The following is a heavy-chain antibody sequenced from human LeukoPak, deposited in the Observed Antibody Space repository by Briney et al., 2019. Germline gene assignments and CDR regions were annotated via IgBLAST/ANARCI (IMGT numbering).Heavy chain of an antibody. D-gene: IGHD4-17*01. CDR1: GGSISIYY. CDR2: NYYSGNT. Sequence: PSETLSLTCTVSGGSISIYYWSWLRQPPGKGLEWIGYNYYSGNTNYNPSLKSRVTISLDTSKNQLSLKVTSLTAADTAVYYCAKHRDHGDRFDYWGQRTLVTVSS. V-gene: IGHV4-59*01. J-gene: IGHJ4*02. CDR3: AKHRDHGDRFDY.